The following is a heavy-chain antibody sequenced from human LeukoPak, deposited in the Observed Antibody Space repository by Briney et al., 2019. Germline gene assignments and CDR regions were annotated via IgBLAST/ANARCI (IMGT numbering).Heavy chain of an antibody. D-gene: IGHD5-18*01. Sequence: SETLSLTCTVSGGSISGYYWSWIRQPAGKGLEWIGRFYSGGSTAYNPSLESRVTVSGDTSKYQFSLRLNFETAADTAVYYCARDMSVDTAMVISIIWGQGTLVTVSS. CDR3: ARDMSVDTAMVISII. V-gene: IGHV4-4*07. CDR1: GGSISGYY. J-gene: IGHJ4*02. CDR2: FYSGGST.